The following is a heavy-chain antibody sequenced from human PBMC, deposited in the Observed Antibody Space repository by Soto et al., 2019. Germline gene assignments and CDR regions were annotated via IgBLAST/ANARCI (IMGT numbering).Heavy chain of an antibody. CDR3: ARVIDYYDRSGYYVWYFDL. CDR2: IYYSGST. J-gene: IGHJ2*01. CDR1: GCSISSYY. Sequence: SENLSLTCTVSGCSISSYYWSWTLQPPGKGLEWIGYIYYSGSTNYNPSLKSRVTISVDTSKNQFSLKLSSVTAADTAVYYCARVIDYYDRSGYYVWYFDLWGRGTLVTVS. D-gene: IGHD3-22*01. V-gene: IGHV4-59*01.